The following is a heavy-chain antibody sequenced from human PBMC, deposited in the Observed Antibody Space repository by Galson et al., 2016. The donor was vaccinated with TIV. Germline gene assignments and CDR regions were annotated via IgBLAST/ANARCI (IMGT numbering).Heavy chain of an antibody. CDR2: ISGSGGTT. D-gene: IGHD3-9*01. CDR3: AKDTGSLPRSWFDP. CDR1: GFTFSSFA. Sequence: SLRLSCAASGFTFSSFAMSWVRQAPGKALEWVSGISGSGGTTFYADSVEGRFSISRDNSKNTVYLQMNSLRAEDTAVYNCAKDTGSLPRSWFDPWGQGTLVTVSS. J-gene: IGHJ5*02. V-gene: IGHV3-23*01.